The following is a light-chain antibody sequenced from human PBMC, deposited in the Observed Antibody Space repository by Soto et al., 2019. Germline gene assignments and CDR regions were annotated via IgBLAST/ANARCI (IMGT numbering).Light chain of an antibody. CDR1: QSVSSY. Sequence: EIVLTQSPATLSLSPGERATLSCRPSQSVSSYLAWYQQKPGQAPRLLIYDASNRATGIPARFSGSGSGTDFTLTISSLEPEDFAVYYCQQRSNSSITFGQGTRLEIK. V-gene: IGKV3-11*01. J-gene: IGKJ5*01. CDR3: QQRSNSSIT. CDR2: DAS.